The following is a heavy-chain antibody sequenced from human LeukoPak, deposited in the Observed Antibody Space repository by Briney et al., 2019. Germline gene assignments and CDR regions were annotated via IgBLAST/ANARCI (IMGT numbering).Heavy chain of an antibody. Sequence: GTSVKVSCKASGYTFTSYDINWVRQATGQGLEWMAWMNPNNGNTGNAQKFQGRVTLTRITSISTAYMELSGLRSEDTAVYYCAVGVLSGGHEWAFYNWGQGTMVTVSS. V-gene: IGHV1-8*01. CDR2: MNPNNGNT. D-gene: IGHD5-12*01. CDR1: GYTFTSYD. CDR3: AVGVLSGGHEWAFYN. J-gene: IGHJ3*02.